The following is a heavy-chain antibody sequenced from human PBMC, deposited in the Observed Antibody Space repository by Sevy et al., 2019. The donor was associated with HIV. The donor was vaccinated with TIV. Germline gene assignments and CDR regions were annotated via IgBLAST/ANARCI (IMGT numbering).Heavy chain of an antibody. CDR1: GFDFNNHW. CDR2: IKHDGSET. CDR3: ARLPTGLQSFNYLLSTYFDS. D-gene: IGHD3-9*01. J-gene: IGHJ4*02. V-gene: IGHV3-7*03. Sequence: GGYLRLSCAASGFDFNNHWMSWVRQAPEKGLEWVANIKHDGSETYYVDSLEGRFTISRDNAKNSLSLQINDLRAEDTAMYYCARLPTGLQSFNYLLSTYFDSWGQGTLVTVSS.